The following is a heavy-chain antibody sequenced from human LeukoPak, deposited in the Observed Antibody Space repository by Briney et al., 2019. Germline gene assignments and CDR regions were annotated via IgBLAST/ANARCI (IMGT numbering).Heavy chain of an antibody. Sequence: GESLKISCKGSGYSFTSYWIGWVRQMPGKGLEWMGIIYPGDSDTRYSPSFQGQVTISADKSVSTAYLQWSSLKASDTAMYYCARYAVAGTYYYYGMDVWGQGTTVTVSS. CDR1: GYSFTSYW. CDR3: ARYAVAGTYYYYGMDV. J-gene: IGHJ6*02. D-gene: IGHD6-13*01. V-gene: IGHV5-51*01. CDR2: IYPGDSDT.